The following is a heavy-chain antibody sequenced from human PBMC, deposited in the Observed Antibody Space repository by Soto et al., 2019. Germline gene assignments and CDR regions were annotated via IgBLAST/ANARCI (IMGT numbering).Heavy chain of an antibody. D-gene: IGHD4-17*01. V-gene: IGHV2-5*01. CDR3: AQSDYGDYRRDDYYFDY. CDR2: IYWNDDK. CDR1: GFSLNTSGVG. Sequence: SGPTLVNPTHTLTLTCTFSGFSLNTSGVGVGWVRQPPGKALEWLALIYWNDDKRYSPSLKSRLTITKDTSKNQVVLTMTNMDPVDTATYYCAQSDYGDYRRDDYYFDYWGQGTLVTVSS. J-gene: IGHJ4*02.